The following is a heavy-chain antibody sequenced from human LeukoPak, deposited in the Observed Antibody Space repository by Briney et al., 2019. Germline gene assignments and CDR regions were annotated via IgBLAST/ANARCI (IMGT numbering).Heavy chain of an antibody. CDR2: INHSGST. D-gene: IGHD2-2*01. Sequence: SETLSLTCAVYGGSFSGYYWSWIRQPPGKGLEWIGEINHSGSTNYNPSLKSRVTISVDTSKNQFSLKLSSVTAADTAVYYCARGQLRFCSSTSCSPLYYYYYGMDVWGQGTTVTVSS. V-gene: IGHV4-34*01. CDR1: GGSFSGYY. J-gene: IGHJ6*02. CDR3: ARGQLRFCSSTSCSPLYYYYYGMDV.